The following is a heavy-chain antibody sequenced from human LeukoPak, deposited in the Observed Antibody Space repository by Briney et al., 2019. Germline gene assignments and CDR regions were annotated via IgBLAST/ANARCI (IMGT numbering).Heavy chain of an antibody. Sequence: GGSLRLSCSASGFTVSSNYMSWVRQAPGKGLEWVSVIYAGGATAYADSVKGRFIISRDNSKNTLYLQMNSLRAEDTALYYSAREGGDSMIQGVIADWGQGTLVTVSS. CDR3: AREGGDSMIQGVIAD. CDR2: IYAGGAT. D-gene: IGHD3-10*01. CDR1: GFTVSSNY. J-gene: IGHJ4*02. V-gene: IGHV3-53*01.